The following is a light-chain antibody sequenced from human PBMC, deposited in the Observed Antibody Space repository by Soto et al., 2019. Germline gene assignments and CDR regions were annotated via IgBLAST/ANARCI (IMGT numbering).Light chain of an antibody. J-gene: IGLJ3*02. CDR1: SSDVGGYNY. V-gene: IGLV2-11*02. Sequence: QSALTQPRSVSGSPGQSFTISCTGTSSDVGGYNYVSWYQQHPGKAPKLMIYDVSKRPSGVPDRFSGSKSGNTASLTISGLQADDEADYYCCSYAGSYTYWVFGGGTKLTVL. CDR2: DVS. CDR3: CSYAGSYTYWV.